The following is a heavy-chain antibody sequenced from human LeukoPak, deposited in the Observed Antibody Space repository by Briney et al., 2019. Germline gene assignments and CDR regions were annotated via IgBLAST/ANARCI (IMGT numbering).Heavy chain of an antibody. CDR3: ARVRVAVAGTGFDY. V-gene: IGHV1-2*06. Sequence: ASVTVSCKASGYTFTGYYMHWVRQAPGQGLEWMGRINPNSGGTNYAQKFQGRVTMARDTSISTACMELSRLRSDDTAVYYCARVRVAVAGTGFDYWGQGTLVTVSS. J-gene: IGHJ4*02. CDR1: GYTFTGYY. CDR2: INPNSGGT. D-gene: IGHD6-19*01.